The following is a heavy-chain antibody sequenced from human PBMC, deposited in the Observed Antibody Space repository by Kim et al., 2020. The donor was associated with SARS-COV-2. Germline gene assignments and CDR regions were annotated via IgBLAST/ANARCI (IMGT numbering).Heavy chain of an antibody. CDR1: GGSFSGYY. CDR3: ARGFVHYTMVRGVNP. Sequence: SETLSLTCTVYGGSFSGYYWSWIRQPPGKGLEWIGEINHSGSTNYNPSLNSRVTISVDTSKNQFSLKLSSVTAADTAVYYCARGFVHYTMVRGVNPWGQGTLVTVSS. CDR2: INHSGST. V-gene: IGHV4-34*01. J-gene: IGHJ5*02. D-gene: IGHD3-10*01.